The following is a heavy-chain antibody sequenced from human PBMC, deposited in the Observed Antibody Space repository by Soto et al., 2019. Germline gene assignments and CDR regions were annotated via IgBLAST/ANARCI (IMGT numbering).Heavy chain of an antibody. J-gene: IGHJ1*01. CDR2: VNPSGGST. Sequence: ASVKVSCKASGYIFTAYSMHWVRQAPGQGLEWMGVVNPSGGSTNYAQKFQGRITMTRDTSTSTVYMDLSSLTSEDTAVYYCAREANCSDGICYSEYFQRWGQGTLVTVSS. CDR3: AREANCSDGICYSEYFQR. CDR1: GYIFTAYS. V-gene: IGHV1-46*01. D-gene: IGHD2-15*01.